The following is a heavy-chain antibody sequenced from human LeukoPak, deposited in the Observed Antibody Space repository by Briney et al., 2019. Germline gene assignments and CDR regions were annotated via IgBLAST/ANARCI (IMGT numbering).Heavy chain of an antibody. CDR2: IRYDGSNK. CDR3: AKRQYYGSGSYYNVILSYYYYYMDV. D-gene: IGHD3-10*01. V-gene: IGHV3-30*02. Sequence: GGSLRLSCGASGFTFSSHGMNWVRQAPGKGLEWVAFIRYDGSNKYYADSVKGRFTISRDNSKNTLYLQMNSLRAEDTAVYYCAKRQYYGSGSYYNVILSYYYYYMDVWGKGTTVTISS. J-gene: IGHJ6*03. CDR1: GFTFSSHG.